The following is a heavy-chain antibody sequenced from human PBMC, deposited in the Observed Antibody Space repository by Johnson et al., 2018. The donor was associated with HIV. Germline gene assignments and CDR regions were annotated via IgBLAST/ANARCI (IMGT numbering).Heavy chain of an antibody. CDR1: GFTFSSYG. CDR2: TGYEGSEK. CDR3: EKDRSAHMTMLLEVVADAFDI. D-gene: IGHD4/OR15-4a*01. J-gene: IGHJ3*02. V-gene: IGHV3-33*03. Sequence: QVQLVESGGGVVQPGRSLRLSCAASGFTFSSYGMHWVRQAPGKGLAWVAATGYEGSEKYYVDSVKGRFTISRDNAKNTLYLQMNSLRAEDTAVYYCEKDRSAHMTMLLEVVADAFDIWGQGTMVTVSS.